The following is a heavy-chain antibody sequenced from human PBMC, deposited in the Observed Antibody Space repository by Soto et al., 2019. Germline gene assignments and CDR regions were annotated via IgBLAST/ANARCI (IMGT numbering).Heavy chain of an antibody. D-gene: IGHD6-6*01. Sequence: GESLKISCKGSGYSFTSYWIGWVRQMPGKGLEWMGIIYPGDSDTRYSPSFQGQVTISADKSISTAYLQWSSLKASDTAMYYCARVNHWGMSSIAARGGAYYMDVWGKGTTVTVSS. CDR1: GYSFTSYW. CDR2: IYPGDSDT. V-gene: IGHV5-51*01. CDR3: ARVNHWGMSSIAARGGAYYMDV. J-gene: IGHJ6*03.